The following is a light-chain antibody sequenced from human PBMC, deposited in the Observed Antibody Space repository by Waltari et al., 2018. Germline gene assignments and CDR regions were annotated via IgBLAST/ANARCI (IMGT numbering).Light chain of an antibody. CDR2: RDS. CDR1: NIGSKN. V-gene: IGLV3-9*01. J-gene: IGLJ3*02. CDR3: QVWDSSTGV. Sequence: SYELTQPLSVSVALGQTARITCGGNNIGSKNVHWYQQKPGQAPVLVIYRDSNRPSGIPERFSGSNSGNTATLTISRGQAGDEADYYCQVWDSSTGVFGGGTKLTVL.